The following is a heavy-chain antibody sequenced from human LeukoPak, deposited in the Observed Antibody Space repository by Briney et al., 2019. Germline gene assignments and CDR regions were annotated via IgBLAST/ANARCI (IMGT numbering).Heavy chain of an antibody. CDR1: GFTFSSYW. J-gene: IGHJ6*03. CDR3: ARDRGAAMHYYYYYMDV. D-gene: IGHD2-2*01. V-gene: IGHV3-74*01. CDR2: INSDGSST. Sequence: PGGSLRLSCAASGFTFSSYWMHWDRQAPGKGLVWVSRINSDGSSTSYADSVKGRFTISRDNAKNTLYLQMNSLRAEDTAVYYCARDRGAAMHYYYYYMDVWGKGTTVTVSS.